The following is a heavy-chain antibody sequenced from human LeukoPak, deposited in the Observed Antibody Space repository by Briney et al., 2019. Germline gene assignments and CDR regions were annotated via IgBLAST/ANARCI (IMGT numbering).Heavy chain of an antibody. CDR1: GGSISSYY. Sequence: PSETLSLTCTVSGGSISSYYWSWIRQPPGKGLEWIGYIYHSGSTYYNPSLKSRVTISVDRSKNQFSLKLSSVTAADTAVYYCTVHRKQSHYFDYWGQGTLVTVSS. CDR3: TVHRKQSHYFDY. D-gene: IGHD6-19*01. J-gene: IGHJ4*02. V-gene: IGHV4-59*04. CDR2: IYHSGST.